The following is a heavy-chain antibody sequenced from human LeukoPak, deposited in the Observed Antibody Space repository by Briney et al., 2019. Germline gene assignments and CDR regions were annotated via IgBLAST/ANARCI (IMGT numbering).Heavy chain of an antibody. J-gene: IGHJ4*02. V-gene: IGHV3-74*01. CDR3: ATDISTHYFGS. CDR2: ISPTGSTT. D-gene: IGHD3-9*01. CDR1: GFSFSGHW. Sequence: GGSLRLSCTASGFSFSGHWMHWARQLPGKGLVWVSRISPTGSTTSYADSVKGRFTVSRDNSRNTVFLQMNSLRAEDTAIYYCATDISTHYFGSWGQGTLVTVSS.